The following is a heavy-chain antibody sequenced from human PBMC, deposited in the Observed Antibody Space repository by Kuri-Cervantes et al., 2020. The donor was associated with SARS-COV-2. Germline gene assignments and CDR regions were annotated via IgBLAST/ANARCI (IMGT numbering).Heavy chain of an antibody. J-gene: IGHJ6*04. D-gene: IGHD6-19*01. CDR3: ARDRYSSGWSEVPMDV. Sequence: ASVKVSCKASGYTFTSYGISWVRQAPGQGLEWMGWISAYNGNTNYAQKLQGRVTMTTDTSTSTAYMELRSLRSDDTAVYYCARDRYSSGWSEVPMDVWGKGTTVTVSS. CDR2: ISAYNGNT. V-gene: IGHV1-18*01. CDR1: GYTFTSYG.